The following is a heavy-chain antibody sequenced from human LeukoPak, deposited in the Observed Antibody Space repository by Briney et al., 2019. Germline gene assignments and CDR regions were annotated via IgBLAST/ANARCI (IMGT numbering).Heavy chain of an antibody. V-gene: IGHV3-30-3*01. D-gene: IGHD6-6*01. J-gene: IGHJ4*02. CDR1: GFTFSSYA. CDR2: ISYDGSNK. Sequence: GRSLRLSCAASGFTFSSYALHWVRQAPGKGLEGVAVISYDGSNKYYADSVKGRFTISRDNSKNTLYLQMNSLRAEDTAVYYCARGGRRKYSSSSREYYFDYWGQGALVTVSS. CDR3: ARGGRRKYSSSSREYYFDY.